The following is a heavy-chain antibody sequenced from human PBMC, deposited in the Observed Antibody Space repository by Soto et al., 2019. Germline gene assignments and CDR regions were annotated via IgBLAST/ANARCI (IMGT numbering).Heavy chain of an antibody. CDR1: GDTFIDYY. D-gene: IGHD1-26*01. CDR3: AREFAVKAPLNSGSLHFHY. V-gene: IGHV1-2*02. Sequence: HVQLVQSGSEVKNPGASVRGSCKASGDTFIDYYIHWVRQAPGQGLEWIGWINPKSGAAKYMYIFQGRVSMPWDKSISTAYMELSRLRSDDTDVYYYAREFAVKAPLNSGSLHFHYRGQGVLVTGSS. J-gene: IGHJ4*02. CDR2: INPKSGAA.